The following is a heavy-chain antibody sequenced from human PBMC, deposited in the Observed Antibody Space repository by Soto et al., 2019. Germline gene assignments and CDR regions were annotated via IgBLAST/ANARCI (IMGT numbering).Heavy chain of an antibody. J-gene: IGHJ3*02. V-gene: IGHV2-5*02. CDR2: IYWDDDK. CDR3: AHGERYCSGGSCFRGAFDI. Sequence: SGPTLVNPTQTLTLTCTFSGFSLSTSGVGVGWIRQPPGKALEWLALIYWDDDKRYSPSLKSRLTITKDTSKNQVVLTMTNMDPVDTATYYCAHGERYCSGGSCFRGAFDIWGQGTMVTVSS. D-gene: IGHD2-15*01. CDR1: GFSLSTSGVG.